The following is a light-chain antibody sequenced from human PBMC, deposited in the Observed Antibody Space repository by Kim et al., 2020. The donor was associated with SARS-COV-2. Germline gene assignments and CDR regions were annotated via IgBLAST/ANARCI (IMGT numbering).Light chain of an antibody. CDR1: QSVSLNY. CDR2: GPS. CDR3: QQYGTSPWT. J-gene: IGKJ1*01. Sequence: SPGETATLSCRASQSVSLNYLAWYQQKPGQAPRLLVYGPSNRATGIPDRFSGSGSGADFTLTITRLEPEDFALYYCQQYGTSPWTFGQGTKVDIK. V-gene: IGKV3-20*01.